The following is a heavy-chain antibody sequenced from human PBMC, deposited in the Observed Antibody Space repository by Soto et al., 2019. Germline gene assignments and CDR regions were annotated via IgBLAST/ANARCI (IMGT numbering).Heavy chain of an antibody. J-gene: IGHJ4*02. CDR2: TYFRSRWYS. CDR3: ARAGSTMYRLHPHFDY. V-gene: IGHV6-1*01. CDR1: GDSVSSNTAS. D-gene: IGHD3-9*01. Sequence: PSQTLSLTCAISGDSVSSNTASWNWIRQSPSRGLEWLGRTYFRSRWYSDYADSVKGRININSDTSKNQFSLQLSSVTPEDTAVYYCARAGSTMYRLHPHFDYWGQGTLVTVSS.